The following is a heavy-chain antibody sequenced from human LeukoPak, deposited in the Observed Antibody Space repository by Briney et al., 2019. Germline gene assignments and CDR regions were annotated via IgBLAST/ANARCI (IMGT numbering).Heavy chain of an antibody. Sequence: GGSLRLSCAASGFTFSSYAMSWVRQAPGKGLEWVSAISGSGGSTYYADSVKGRFTISRDNSKNTLYLQMNSLRADDTAVYYCARGIPIPATHPIDYWGQGSLVTVSS. CDR2: ISGSGGST. J-gene: IGHJ4*02. D-gene: IGHD2-21*01. CDR1: GFTFSSYA. CDR3: ARGIPIPATHPIDY. V-gene: IGHV3-23*01.